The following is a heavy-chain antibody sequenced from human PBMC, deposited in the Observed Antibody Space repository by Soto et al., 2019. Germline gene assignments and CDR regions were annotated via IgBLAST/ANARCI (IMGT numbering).Heavy chain of an antibody. CDR3: AIHSLWFGVCDY. V-gene: IGHV1-8*01. CDR2: MNPNSGNT. CDR1: GYTFTSYD. Sequence: ASVKVSCKASGYTFTSYDINWVRQATGQGLEWMGWMNPNSGNTGYAQKFQGRVTMTRNTSISTAYMELSSLRSEDTAVYYCAIHSLWFGVCDYWGQGTLVTVSS. J-gene: IGHJ4*02. D-gene: IGHD3-10*01.